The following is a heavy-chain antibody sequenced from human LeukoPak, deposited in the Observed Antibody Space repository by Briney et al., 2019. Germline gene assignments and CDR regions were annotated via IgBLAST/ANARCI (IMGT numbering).Heavy chain of an antibody. V-gene: IGHV4-39*01. D-gene: IGHD3-3*01. Sequence: SETLSLTCTVSSGSISSSSYYWGWIRQPPGKGLEWIGSIYYSGSTYYKPSLKSRVTISVDTSKNQFSLKLTSVTAADTAVYYCASCGYYDLCSGYNPATFDYWGQGTLVTVSS. CDR3: ASCGYYDLCSGYNPATFDY. J-gene: IGHJ4*02. CDR1: SGSISSSSYY. CDR2: IYYSGST.